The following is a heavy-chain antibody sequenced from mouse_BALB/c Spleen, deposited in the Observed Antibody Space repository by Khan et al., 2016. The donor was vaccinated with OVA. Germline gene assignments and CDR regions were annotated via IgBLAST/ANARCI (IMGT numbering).Heavy chain of an antibody. V-gene: IGHV5-17*02. CDR2: ISSGSSTI. CDR3: ASSGGSFHWYFDV. CDR1: GFTFSSFG. J-gene: IGHJ1*01. Sequence: EVELVESGGGLVQPGGSRKLSCAASGFTFSSFGIHWVRQAPKKGLEWVAYISSGSSTIYYVDTVKGRFTISRDNPKNTLFLHMTSLRSKDTALYYCASSGGSFHWYFDVWGAGTSVTVSS. D-gene: IGHD1-1*02.